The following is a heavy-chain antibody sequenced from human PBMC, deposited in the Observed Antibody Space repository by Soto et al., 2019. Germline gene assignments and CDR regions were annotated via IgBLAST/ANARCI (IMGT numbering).Heavy chain of an antibody. J-gene: IGHJ4*01. CDR1: GFTFSSYE. CDR2: ISSSGSTI. CDR3: ARELKRSFFDY. Sequence: GGSLRLSCAASGFTFSSYEMNWVRQATGKGLEWVSYISSSGSTIYYADSVKGRFTISRDNAKNSLYLQMNSLRAEDTAVYYCARELKRSFFDYWGHGTLVTVSS. V-gene: IGHV3-48*03.